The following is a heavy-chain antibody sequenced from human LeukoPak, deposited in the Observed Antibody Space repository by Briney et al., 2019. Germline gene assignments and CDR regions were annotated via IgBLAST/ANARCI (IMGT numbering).Heavy chain of an antibody. CDR2: IIPILGIA. Sequence: GASVKVSCKASGGTFSSYTISWVRQAPGQGLEWMGGIIPILGIANYAQKFQGRVTITADKSTSTAYMELSSLRSEDTAVYYCARRGRDGCNYRSGPIDYWGQGTLVTVSS. CDR3: ARRGRDGCNYRSGPIDY. V-gene: IGHV1-69*10. D-gene: IGHD5-24*01. J-gene: IGHJ4*02. CDR1: GGTFSSYT.